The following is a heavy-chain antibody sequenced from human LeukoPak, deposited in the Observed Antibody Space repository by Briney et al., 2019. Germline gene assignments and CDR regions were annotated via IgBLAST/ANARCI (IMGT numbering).Heavy chain of an antibody. CDR1: GGSFSGYY. D-gene: IGHD6-19*01. J-gene: IGHJ4*02. V-gene: IGHV4-30-2*01. Sequence: PSETLSLTCAVYGGSFSGYYWSWIRQPPGKGLEWIGYIYHSGSTYYNPSLKSRVTISVDRSKNQFSLKLSSVTAADTAVYYCARAVAGNFDYWGQGTLVTVSS. CDR3: ARAVAGNFDY. CDR2: IYHSGST.